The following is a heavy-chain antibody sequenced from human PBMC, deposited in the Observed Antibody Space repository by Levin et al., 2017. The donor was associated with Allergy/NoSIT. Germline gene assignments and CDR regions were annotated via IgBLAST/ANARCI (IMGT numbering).Heavy chain of an antibody. CDR3: ATAPKLTFDY. CDR1: GFTVSSHY. V-gene: IGHV3-53*01. Sequence: GESLKISCAASGFTVSSHYMSWVRQAPGKGLEWVSVIYSGGSTYYADSVKGRFTISRDNSKNTLYLQMNSLRAEDTAVYYCATAPKLTFDYWGQGTLVTVSS. CDR2: IYSGGST. J-gene: IGHJ4*02.